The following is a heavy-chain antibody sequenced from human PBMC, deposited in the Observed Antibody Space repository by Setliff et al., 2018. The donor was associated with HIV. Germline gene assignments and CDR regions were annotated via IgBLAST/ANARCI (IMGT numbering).Heavy chain of an antibody. V-gene: IGHV4-39*07. CDR3: AKGAGFYGDYTFDY. CDR1: GDSISRSRSF. Sequence: PSETLSLTCTVSGDSISRSRSFWGWIRQSPGKGLEWIGSIYYSGSTNYNPSLTSRVTISVDTSKNKFSLKVTSVTSADTAVYYCAKGAGFYGDYTFDYWGQGNLVTVSS. D-gene: IGHD4-17*01. CDR2: IYYSGST. J-gene: IGHJ4*02.